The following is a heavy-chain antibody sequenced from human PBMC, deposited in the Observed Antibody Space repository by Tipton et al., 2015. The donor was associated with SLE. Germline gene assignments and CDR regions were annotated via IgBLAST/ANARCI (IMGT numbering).Heavy chain of an antibody. D-gene: IGHD1-26*01. Sequence: TLSLTCTVSGASVNSASYWWTWIRQAPGKGLEWIGFASNTGNPNYNPSLWGRVTVSVDTSKNQFSLKLSSVTAADTAVYYCARDSGSYSGNYYGMDVWGQGTTVTVSS. CDR1: GASVNSASYW. V-gene: IGHV4-61*01. J-gene: IGHJ6*02. CDR3: ARDSGSYSGNYYGMDV. CDR2: ASNTGNP.